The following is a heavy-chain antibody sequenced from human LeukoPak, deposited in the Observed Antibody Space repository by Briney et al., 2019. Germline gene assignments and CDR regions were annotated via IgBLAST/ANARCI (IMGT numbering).Heavy chain of an antibody. D-gene: IGHD6-19*01. CDR3: ARQAGSGWAGEVSLLDY. J-gene: IGHJ4*02. Sequence: GESLKISCKGSGYSFTSYWIGWVRQMPGKGLEWMGIIYPGDSDTKYSPSFQGQVTISADKSISTAYLQWSSLKASDTAMYYCARQAGSGWAGEVSLLDYWGQGTLVTVSS. CDR2: IYPGDSDT. CDR1: GYSFTSYW. V-gene: IGHV5-51*01.